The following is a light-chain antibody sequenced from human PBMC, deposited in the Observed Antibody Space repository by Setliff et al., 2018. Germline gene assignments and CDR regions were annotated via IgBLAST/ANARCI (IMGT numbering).Light chain of an antibody. CDR1: SSDVGGYNY. V-gene: IGLV2-8*01. J-gene: IGLJ1*01. CDR3: SSYAGSNNFPYV. CDR2: EVS. Sequence: QSALPQPPSASGSPGQSVTISCTGTSSDVGGYNYVSWYQQHPGKAPKLMIYEVSKRPSGVPDRFSGSKSGNTASLTVSGLQAGDEADYYCSSYAGSNNFPYVFGTGTKSPS.